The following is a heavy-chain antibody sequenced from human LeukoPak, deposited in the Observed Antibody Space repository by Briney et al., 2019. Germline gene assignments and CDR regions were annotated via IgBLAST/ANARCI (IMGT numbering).Heavy chain of an antibody. V-gene: IGHV1-2*06. D-gene: IGHD5-18*01. J-gene: IGHJ4*02. CDR2: INPNSGGT. CDR3: ARDSFGRGYSYGYSNGVDY. CDR1: GYTFTGYY. Sequence: ASVKVSCKASGYTFTGYYMHWVRQAPGQGLEWMGRINPNSGGTNYAQKSQGRVTMTRDTSISTAYMELSRLRSDDTAVYYCARDSFGRGYSYGYSNGVDYWGQGTLVTVSS.